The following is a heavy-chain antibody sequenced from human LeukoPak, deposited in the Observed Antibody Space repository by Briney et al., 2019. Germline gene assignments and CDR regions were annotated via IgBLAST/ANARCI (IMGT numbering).Heavy chain of an antibody. CDR1: GFTFSSYA. CDR2: ISYDGSNK. Sequence: GGSLRLSCAASGFTFSSYAMHWVHQAPGKGLEWVAVISYDGSNKYYADSVKGRFTISRDNSKNTLYLQMNSLRAEDTAVYYCARGKVIRNAFDIWGQGTMVTVSS. CDR3: ARGKVIRNAFDI. D-gene: IGHD2-21*01. J-gene: IGHJ3*02. V-gene: IGHV3-30-3*01.